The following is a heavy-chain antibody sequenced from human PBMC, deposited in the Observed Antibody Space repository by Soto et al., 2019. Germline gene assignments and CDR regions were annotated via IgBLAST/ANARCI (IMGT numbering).Heavy chain of an antibody. D-gene: IGHD5-12*01. CDR2: ISDSGNTI. CDR3: ARDSDIYRMENYFDY. Sequence: GGSLRLSCAASGFTFSDYYMSWIRQAPGKGLEWLSYISDSGNTIYYADSVKGRFTISRDNAKHSVYLQMSSLSAEDTAVYYCARDSDIYRMENYFDYWGQGTLVTVSS. CDR1: GFTFSDYY. J-gene: IGHJ4*02. V-gene: IGHV3-11*01.